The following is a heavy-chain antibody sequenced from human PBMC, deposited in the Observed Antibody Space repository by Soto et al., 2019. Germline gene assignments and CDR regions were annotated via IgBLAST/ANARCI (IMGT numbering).Heavy chain of an antibody. J-gene: IGHJ4*02. D-gene: IGHD1-26*01. CDR3: ARRGSGSYYAY. Sequence: EVQLLESGGGLVQPGGSLRLSCAASGFTFSSYAMRWVRQAPGKGLEWVSAISGSGGSTYYADSVKGRFTISRDNSKNTLYLQMNSLRADDTAVYYCARRGSGSYYAYWGQGTLVTVSS. CDR1: GFTFSSYA. V-gene: IGHV3-23*01. CDR2: ISGSGGST.